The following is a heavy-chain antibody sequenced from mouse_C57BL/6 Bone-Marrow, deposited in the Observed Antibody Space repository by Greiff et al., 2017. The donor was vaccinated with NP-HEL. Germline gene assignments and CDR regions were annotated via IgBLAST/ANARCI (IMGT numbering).Heavy chain of an antibody. V-gene: IGHV3-6*01. D-gene: IGHD1-1*01. J-gene: IGHJ3*01. CDR3: ARDYYGSSYGFAY. CDR1: GYSITSGYY. Sequence: EVQLQESGPGLVKPSLSLSLTCSVTGYSITSGYYWNWIRQFPGNKLEWMGYISYDGSNNYNPSLKNRISITRDTSKNQFFLKLNSVTTEDTATYYCARDYYGSSYGFAYWGQGTLVTVSA. CDR2: ISYDGSN.